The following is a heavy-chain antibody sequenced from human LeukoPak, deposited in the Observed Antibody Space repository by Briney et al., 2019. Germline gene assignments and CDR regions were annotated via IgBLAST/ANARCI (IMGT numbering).Heavy chain of an antibody. D-gene: IGHD6-19*01. CDR1: GYTFTSYY. Sequence: ASVTVSCKASGYTFTSYYMHWVRQAPGQGLEWMGWINANSGDTRYAQNLQGRVTMTRDTSISTAYMELSSLRSDDTAVYYCARDRASSGSYNWFDPWGQGTLVTVSS. CDR2: INANSGDT. CDR3: ARDRASSGSYNWFDP. V-gene: IGHV1-2*02. J-gene: IGHJ5*02.